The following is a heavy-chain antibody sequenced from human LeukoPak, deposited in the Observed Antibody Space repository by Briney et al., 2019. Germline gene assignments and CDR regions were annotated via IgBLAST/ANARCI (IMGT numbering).Heavy chain of an antibody. Sequence: PSETLSLTCTVSGGSISSGSYYWSWIRQPAGTGLGWIGRIYTSGSTNYNPSLKSRVTISVDTSKNQFSLKLSSVTAADTAVYYCARDSGITKDAFDIWGQGTVVTVSS. CDR1: GGSISSGSYY. V-gene: IGHV4-61*02. D-gene: IGHD3-10*01. CDR3: ARDSGITKDAFDI. J-gene: IGHJ3*02. CDR2: IYTSGST.